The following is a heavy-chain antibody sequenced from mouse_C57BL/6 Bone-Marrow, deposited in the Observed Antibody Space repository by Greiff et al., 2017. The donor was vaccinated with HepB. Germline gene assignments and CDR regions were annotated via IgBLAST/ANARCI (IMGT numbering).Heavy chain of an antibody. CDR3: ARTRLYAMDY. CDR1: GYTFTSYW. Sequence: QVQLKESGTELVKPGASVKLSCKASGYTFTSYWMHWVKQRPGQGLEWIGNINPSNGGTNYNEKFKSKATLTVDKSSSTAYMQLSSLTSEDAAVYYCARTRLYAMDYWGQGTAVTVSS. J-gene: IGHJ4*01. D-gene: IGHD1-2*01. V-gene: IGHV1-53*01. CDR2: INPSNGGT.